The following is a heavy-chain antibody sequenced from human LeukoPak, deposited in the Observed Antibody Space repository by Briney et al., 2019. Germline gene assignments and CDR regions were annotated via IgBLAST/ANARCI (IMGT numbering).Heavy chain of an antibody. CDR2: ISWNSGSI. J-gene: IGHJ4*02. D-gene: IGHD6-13*01. V-gene: IGHV3-9*03. CDR3: AKDIAAAGTYVFDY. Sequence: GGSLRLSCAASGFTFDDYAMHWVRQAPGKGLGWVSGISWNSGSIGYADSVKGRFTISRDNAKNSLYLQMNSLRAEDMALYYCAKDIAAAGTYVFDYWGQGTLVTVSS. CDR1: GFTFDDYA.